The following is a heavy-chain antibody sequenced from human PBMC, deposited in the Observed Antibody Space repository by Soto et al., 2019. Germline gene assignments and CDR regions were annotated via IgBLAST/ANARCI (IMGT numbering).Heavy chain of an antibody. CDR2: ISYDGSNK. J-gene: IGHJ6*02. CDR1: GFTFSSYD. V-gene: IGHV3-30*18. Sequence: GGSLRLSCAASGFTFSSYDMHWVRQAPGKGLEWVAVISYDGSNKYYADSVKGRFTFSRDNSKNTLYLQMNSLRAEDTAVYYCAKDRSSYYYYGMDVWGQGTTVTVSS. CDR3: AKDRSSYYYYGMDV.